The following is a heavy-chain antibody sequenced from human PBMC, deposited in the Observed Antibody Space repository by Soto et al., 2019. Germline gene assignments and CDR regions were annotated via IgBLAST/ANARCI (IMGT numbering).Heavy chain of an antibody. D-gene: IGHD4-4*01. CDR3: ARDYSNYPHYYYGMDV. CDR1: GFTFSTYR. V-gene: IGHV3-48*02. J-gene: IGHJ6*02. Sequence: EVQLVESGGGLVQPGGSLRLSCAASGFTFSTYRLNWVRQAPGKGLEWVSYISSGSGTIYYADSVKGRFTISRDNAKNSLYRQSNSLRDEDTDVYYCARDYSNYPHYYYGMDVWGQGATVTVSS. CDR2: ISSGSGTI.